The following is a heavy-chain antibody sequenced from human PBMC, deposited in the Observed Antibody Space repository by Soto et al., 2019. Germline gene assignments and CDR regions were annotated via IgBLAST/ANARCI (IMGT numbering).Heavy chain of an antibody. CDR1: GYSFTSYW. J-gene: IGHJ4*02. CDR2: IYPGDSDT. Sequence: GESLKISCKGSGYSFTSYWIGWVRQMPGKGLEWMGIIYPGDSDTRYSPSFQGQVTISADKSISTAYLQWSSLKASDTAMYYCASIYCSSTSCYEADYWGQGTLVTVSS. V-gene: IGHV5-51*01. CDR3: ASIYCSSTSCYEADY. D-gene: IGHD2-2*01.